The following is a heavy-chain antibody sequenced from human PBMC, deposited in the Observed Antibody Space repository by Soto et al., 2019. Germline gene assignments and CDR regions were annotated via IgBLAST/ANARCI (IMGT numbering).Heavy chain of an antibody. Sequence: QVQLQESGPGLVKPSQTLSLTCTVSGGSISSGDYYWSWIRQPPGKGLEWIGYIYYSGSTYYNPSLKRRVTSSVDTCTHRFSVKRSSVTDADTAVYYCATAYRDGSPPSLSGQQYFQHWGQGTLVTVSS. D-gene: IGHD3-10*01. CDR2: IYYSGST. CDR1: GGSISSGDYY. V-gene: IGHV4-30-4*01. J-gene: IGHJ1*01. CDR3: ATAYRDGSPPSLSGQQYFQH.